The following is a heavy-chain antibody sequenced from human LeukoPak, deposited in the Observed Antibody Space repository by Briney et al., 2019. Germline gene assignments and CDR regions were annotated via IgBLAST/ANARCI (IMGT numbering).Heavy chain of an antibody. D-gene: IGHD5-18*01. V-gene: IGHV3-74*01. J-gene: IGHJ4*02. CDR3: AKGPDTAMDPAYFDY. CDR1: GFTFNNYW. CDR2: INSDGSST. Sequence: GGSLRLSCAASGFTFNNYWMHWVRHAPGKGLMWVSRINSDGSSTSYADSVKGRFTISRDNAKNTLYLQMNSLRAEDTAVYYCAKGPDTAMDPAYFDYWGQGTLVTVSS.